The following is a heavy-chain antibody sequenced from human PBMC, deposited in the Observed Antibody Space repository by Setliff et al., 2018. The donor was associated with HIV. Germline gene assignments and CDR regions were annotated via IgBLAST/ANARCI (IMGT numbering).Heavy chain of an antibody. Sequence: GESLKISCKGSGYTFTSYWIGWVRQMPGKSLEWMGIIYPGDSDTRYSPSFQGRVTISADKSINTAYLQWSSLQASDTAMYYCARRASKASLDYWGQGTLVTVSS. CDR1: GYTFTSYW. V-gene: IGHV5-51*01. CDR2: IYPGDSDT. J-gene: IGHJ4*02. CDR3: ARRASKASLDY.